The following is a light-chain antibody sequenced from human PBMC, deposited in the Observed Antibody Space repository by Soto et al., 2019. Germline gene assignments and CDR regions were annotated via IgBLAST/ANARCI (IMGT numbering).Light chain of an antibody. CDR3: QQYNNWWT. J-gene: IGKJ1*01. V-gene: IGKV3D-15*01. CDR1: QSVRTY. CDR2: DAS. Sequence: EIVLTQSPVTLSLSPGERATLSCRASQSVRTYLAWYQVKPGQAPRLLIYDASSRASGVPARFIGNGSGTEFTLTISSLQSEDFAVYYCQQYNNWWTFGQGTKVDIK.